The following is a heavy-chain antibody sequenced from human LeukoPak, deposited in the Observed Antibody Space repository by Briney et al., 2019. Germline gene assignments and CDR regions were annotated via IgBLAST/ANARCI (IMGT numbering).Heavy chain of an antibody. CDR1: GGTFSSYA. Sequence: SVKVSCKASGGTFSSYAISWVRQAPGQGLEWMGRIIPIFGTANYAQKFQGRVTITADESTSTAYMELSSLRSEDTAVYYCARDPPGYYGSGPIEAWGQGTLVTVSS. V-gene: IGHV1-69*13. D-gene: IGHD3-10*01. CDR3: ARDPPGYYGSGPIEA. J-gene: IGHJ4*02. CDR2: IIPIFGTA.